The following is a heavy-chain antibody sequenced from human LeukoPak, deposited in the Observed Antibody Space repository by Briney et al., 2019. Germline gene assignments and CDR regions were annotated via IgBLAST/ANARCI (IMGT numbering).Heavy chain of an antibody. D-gene: IGHD5-18*01. CDR3: ARDTLRGYSYGFNYYYGMDV. CDR2: TYYRSKWYN. Sequence: SQTLSLTCALSGDSVSSNSAAWNWLRQSPSRGLEWLGRTYYRSKWYNDYAVSVKSRITINPDTSKNQFSLQLNSVTPEDTAVYYCARDTLRGYSYGFNYYYGMDVWGQGTTVTVSS. J-gene: IGHJ6*02. CDR1: GDSVSSNSAA. V-gene: IGHV6-1*01.